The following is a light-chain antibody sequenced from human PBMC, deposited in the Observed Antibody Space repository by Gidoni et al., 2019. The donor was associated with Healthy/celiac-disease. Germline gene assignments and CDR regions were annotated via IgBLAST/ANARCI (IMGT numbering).Light chain of an antibody. Sequence: DIQMTQSPSSLTASVGERVTITCRASQSISSYLNWYQQKPGKAPKLLIYAASSLQSGVPSRFSGSGSGTDFTLTISSLQPEDFATYYCQQSYSTPRPWTFGQGTKVEIK. V-gene: IGKV1-39*01. CDR1: QSISSY. CDR2: AAS. CDR3: QQSYSTPRPWT. J-gene: IGKJ1*01.